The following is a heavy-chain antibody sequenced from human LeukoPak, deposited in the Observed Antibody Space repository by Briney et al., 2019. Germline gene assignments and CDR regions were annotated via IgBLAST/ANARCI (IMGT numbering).Heavy chain of an antibody. J-gene: IGHJ3*02. CDR2: IVSSSGTFK. CDR3: ARDFGTNGDFHAFDI. V-gene: IGHV3-21*01. CDR1: GFTLSSYS. D-gene: IGHD4-17*01. Sequence: SGGSLRLSCAASGFTLSSYSMNWVRQAPGKGLEWVSSIVSSSGTFKYYADSVKGRFTISRDSAKNSLYLQMNSLRVEDTALYSCARDFGTNGDFHAFDIWGQGTMVTVSS.